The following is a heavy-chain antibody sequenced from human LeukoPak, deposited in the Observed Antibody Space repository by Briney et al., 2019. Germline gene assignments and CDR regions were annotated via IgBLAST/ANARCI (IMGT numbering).Heavy chain of an antibody. CDR2: ISGSGGST. V-gene: IGHV3-23*01. CDR1: GFTFSSYA. D-gene: IGHD1-1*01. Sequence: GGSLRLSCAASGFTFSSYAMSWVRQAPGKGLEWVSAISGSGGSTYYADSVKGRFTISRDNSKNTLYLQMNSLRAEDTAVYYCAKDNRGSTAPYYFDYWGQGTLVTVSS. CDR3: AKDNRGSTAPYYFDY. J-gene: IGHJ4*02.